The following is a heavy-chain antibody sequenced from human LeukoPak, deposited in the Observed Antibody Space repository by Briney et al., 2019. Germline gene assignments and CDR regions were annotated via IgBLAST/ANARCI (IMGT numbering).Heavy chain of an antibody. D-gene: IGHD6-19*01. CDR1: GGSISSGSYY. CDR2: IYTSGST. V-gene: IGHV4-61*02. CDR3: AQRRSGWKQFDS. Sequence: PSQTLSLTCTVSGGSISSGSYYWSWIRQPAGKGLEWIGRIYTSGSTNYNPSLKSRVTISVDTSKNQFSLSLNSVTAADAAVYFCAQRRSGWKQFDSWGQGTLVTVSS. J-gene: IGHJ4*02.